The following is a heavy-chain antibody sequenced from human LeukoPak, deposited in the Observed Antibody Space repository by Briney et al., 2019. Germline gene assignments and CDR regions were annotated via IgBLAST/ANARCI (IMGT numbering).Heavy chain of an antibody. D-gene: IGHD6-19*01. V-gene: IGHV3-21*01. CDR2: ISSSSSYI. Sequence: PGGSLRLSCAASGFTFRSYSMNWVRQAPGKGLEWVSSISSSSSYIYYADSVKGRLTISRDNAKNSLYLQMNSLRAEDTAVYYCANRGWDFDYWGQGTLVTVSS. CDR3: ANRGWDFDY. J-gene: IGHJ4*02. CDR1: GFTFRSYS.